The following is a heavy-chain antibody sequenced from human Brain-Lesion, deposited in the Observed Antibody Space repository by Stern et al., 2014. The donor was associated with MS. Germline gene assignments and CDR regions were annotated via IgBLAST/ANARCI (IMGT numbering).Heavy chain of an antibody. CDR1: GFTFSHYW. D-gene: IGHD4-17*01. J-gene: IGHJ4*02. V-gene: IGHV3-7*01. CDR2: INKDGSEK. CDR3: ARKTTAKN. Sequence: EVQLVASGGGLVQPGGSLRLSCAGSGFTFSHYWLTWARQAPGKGLEWVASINKDGSEKYYVDSLKGRFTISRDNAKNSLYLQMTSLRADDTAVYYCARKTTAKNWGQGTLVTVSS.